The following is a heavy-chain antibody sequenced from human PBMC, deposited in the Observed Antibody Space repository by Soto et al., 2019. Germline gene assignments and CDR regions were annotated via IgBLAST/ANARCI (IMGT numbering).Heavy chain of an antibody. V-gene: IGHV1-69*02. Sequence: SVKVSCKASGGTFSSYTISWVRQAPGQGLEWMGRIIPTLGIANYAQKFQGRVTITADKSTSTAYMELSSLRSEDTAVYYCARWPGDWLNDAFDIWGQGTMVPSPQ. J-gene: IGHJ3*02. CDR2: IIPTLGIA. CDR1: GGTFSSYT. D-gene: IGHD3-9*01. CDR3: ARWPGDWLNDAFDI.